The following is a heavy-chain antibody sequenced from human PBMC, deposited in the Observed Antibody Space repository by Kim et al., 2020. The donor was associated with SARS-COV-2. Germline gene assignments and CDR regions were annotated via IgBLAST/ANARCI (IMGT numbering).Heavy chain of an antibody. CDR1: GFTFGDYA. Sequence: GGSLRLSCAASGFTFGDYAMHWVRQAPGKGLEWVSGISWNSGSIGYADSVKGRFTISRDNAKNSLYLQMNSLRAEDTALYYCAKDGYCSSTSCYTSGYFDYWGQGTLVTVSS. CDR3: AKDGYCSSTSCYTSGYFDY. V-gene: IGHV3-9*01. CDR2: ISWNSGSI. D-gene: IGHD2-2*02. J-gene: IGHJ4*02.